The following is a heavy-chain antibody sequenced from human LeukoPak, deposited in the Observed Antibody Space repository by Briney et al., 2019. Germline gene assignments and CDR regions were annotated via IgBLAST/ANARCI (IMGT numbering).Heavy chain of an antibody. V-gene: IGHV5-51*01. CDR1: GYSFTSCW. CDR2: IYPGDSDT. CDR3: ARLLMVRGVIVLDY. Sequence: GESLKISCKGSGYSFTSCWIGWVRQMPGKGLEWMGIIYPGDSDTRYSPSFQGQVTISADKSISTAYPQWSSLKASDTAMYYCARLLMVRGVIVLDYWGQGTLVTVSS. J-gene: IGHJ4*02. D-gene: IGHD3-10*01.